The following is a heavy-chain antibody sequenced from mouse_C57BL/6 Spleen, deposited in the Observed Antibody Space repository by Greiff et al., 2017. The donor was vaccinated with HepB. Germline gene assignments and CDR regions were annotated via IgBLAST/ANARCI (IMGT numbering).Heavy chain of an antibody. CDR1: GYSITSGYY. J-gene: IGHJ4*01. CDR2: ISYDGSN. V-gene: IGHV3-6*01. CDR3: ARDGGYYLNAMDY. Sequence: DVQLQESGPGLVKPSQSLSLTCSVTGYSITSGYYWNWIRQFPGNKLEWMGYISYDGSNNYNPSLKNRISITRDTSKNQFFLKLNSVTTEDTATYYCARDGGYYLNAMDYWGQGTSVTVSS. D-gene: IGHD2-3*01.